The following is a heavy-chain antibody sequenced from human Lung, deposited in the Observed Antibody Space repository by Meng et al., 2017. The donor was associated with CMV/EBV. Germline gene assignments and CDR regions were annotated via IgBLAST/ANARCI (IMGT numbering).Heavy chain of an antibody. J-gene: IGHJ4*02. D-gene: IGHD1-1*01. CDR2: IIPIFGTA. Sequence: SVXVSXKASGGTFSNYGVNWVRQAPGQGLEWMGGIIPIFGTANYAQKFQGRVTITTDESTTTAYMELSSLRSDDTAVYYCAREGVVGTTIYFDYWGQGTLVTVSS. CDR1: GGTFSNYG. CDR3: AREGVVGTTIYFDY. V-gene: IGHV1-69*05.